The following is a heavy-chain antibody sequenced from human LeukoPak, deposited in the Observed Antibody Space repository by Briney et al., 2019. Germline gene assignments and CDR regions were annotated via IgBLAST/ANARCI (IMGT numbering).Heavy chain of an antibody. D-gene: IGHD3-10*01. Sequence: GGSLTLSCAASAFTFDNYSMHWVRQAPGKGLEWVSGISWNSGSIGYADSMKGRFTISRDNAKNSLYLQMNSLRAEDTALYYCAKDLYCSGSHNFDYWGRGTLVTVSS. J-gene: IGHJ4*02. CDR3: AKDLYCSGSHNFDY. CDR1: AFTFDNYS. V-gene: IGHV3-9*01. CDR2: ISWNSGSI.